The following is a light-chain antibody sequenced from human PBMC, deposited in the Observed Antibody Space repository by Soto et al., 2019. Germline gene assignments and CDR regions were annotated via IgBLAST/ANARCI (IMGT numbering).Light chain of an antibody. CDR2: GAS. V-gene: IGKV3-20*01. CDR3: QQYRSSPPLT. CDR1: QSVTSY. Sequence: NVFAQASGTPSLSPGERATPSCRASQSVTSYLAWYQQKPGQAPRLLIYGASSRATGIPDRFSGSGSGTDFTLTISRLEPEDFAVYYCQQYRSSPPLTFGGGTKVDIK. J-gene: IGKJ4*01.